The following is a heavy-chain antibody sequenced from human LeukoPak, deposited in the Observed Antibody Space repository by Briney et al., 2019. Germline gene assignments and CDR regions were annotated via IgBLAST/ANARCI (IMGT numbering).Heavy chain of an antibody. V-gene: IGHV4-59*01. D-gene: IGHD5-18*01. CDR2: IHYSGST. CDR1: GGSISSYY. J-gene: IGHJ6*03. CDR3: ARTTEGGYTYDYFYYYYMDV. Sequence: PSGTLSLTCTVSGGSISSYYWSWIRQPPGKGLEWIGYIHYSGSTNYNPSLKSRVTISVDTSKNQFSLKLTSVTAADTAVYYCARTTEGGYTYDYFYYYYMDVWGKGTTVTISS.